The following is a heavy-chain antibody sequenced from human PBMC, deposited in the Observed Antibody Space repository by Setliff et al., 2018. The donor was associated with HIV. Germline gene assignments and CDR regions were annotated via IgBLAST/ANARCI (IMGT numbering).Heavy chain of an antibody. J-gene: IGHJ4*02. V-gene: IGHV4-59*11. D-gene: IGHD1-26*01. CDR2: IFSSGST. CDR3: ARGWEWGAPLDY. Sequence: SETLSLTCTVSGYSISSHYWSWIRQPPGKELEWIGYIFSSGSTTYNPSLKSRVTISIDTSKNQLSLKVSSVTAADTAVYYCARGWEWGAPLDYWGQGTLVTVSS. CDR1: GYSISSHY.